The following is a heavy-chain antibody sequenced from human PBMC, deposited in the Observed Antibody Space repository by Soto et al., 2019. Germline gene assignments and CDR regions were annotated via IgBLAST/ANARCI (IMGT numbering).Heavy chain of an antibody. CDR2: ISPSSDDI. D-gene: IGHD5-12*01. Sequence: EVQLVESGGGLVKPGGSLRLSCAASGFVFNSYSMNWVRQAPGKGLEWVSSISPSSDDIHYADSVKGRFTISRDNAKNSQFLQMNSLRGEDTAVYYCARPRGGRGYDLIDYWGQGTLVTVSS. CDR3: ARPRGGRGYDLIDY. J-gene: IGHJ4*02. CDR1: GFVFNSYS. V-gene: IGHV3-21*01.